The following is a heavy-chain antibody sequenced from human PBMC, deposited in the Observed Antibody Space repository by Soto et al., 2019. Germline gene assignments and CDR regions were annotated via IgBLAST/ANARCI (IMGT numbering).Heavy chain of an antibody. CDR3: ARDSSRFDP. Sequence: ASVKVSCKVSGYTLTELSMHWVRQAPGKGLEWMGGFDPEDGETIYAQKFQGRVTMTKDTSTGTAYMELSSLRSDDTAVYYCARDSSRFDPWGQGTLVTVSS. CDR2: FDPEDGET. J-gene: IGHJ5*02. V-gene: IGHV1-24*01. CDR1: GYTLTELS.